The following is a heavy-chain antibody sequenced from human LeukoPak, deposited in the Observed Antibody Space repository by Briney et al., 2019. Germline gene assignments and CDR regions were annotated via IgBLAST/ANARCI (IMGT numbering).Heavy chain of an antibody. V-gene: IGHV3-48*03. D-gene: IGHD3-22*01. CDR2: ISSTSGTK. CDR1: GFTFNNYE. Sequence: GGSLRLSCAASGFTFNNYEMNWVRQAPGKGLEWVSYISSTSGTKDYADSVKGRFTISRDSAKNSLYLQMNSLRAEDTAVYYCARALYDNSDSDAFDIWGQGTMVTVSS. CDR3: ARALYDNSDSDAFDI. J-gene: IGHJ3*02.